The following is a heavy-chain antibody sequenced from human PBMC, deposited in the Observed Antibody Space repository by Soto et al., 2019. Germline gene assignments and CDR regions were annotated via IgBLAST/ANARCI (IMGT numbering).Heavy chain of an antibody. V-gene: IGHV1-3*01. D-gene: IGHD3-22*01. CDR1: GYIFTTSG. CDR2: INAGNGNT. CDR3: ARCDYYDSSGYYYAYWFDP. Sequence: ASVKVSCKASGYIFTTSGISWVRQAPGQRLEWMGWINAGNGNTKYSQKFQGRVTITSDTSASTAYMELSSLRSEDTAVYYCARCDYYDSSGYYYAYWFDPWGQGTLVTVSS. J-gene: IGHJ5*02.